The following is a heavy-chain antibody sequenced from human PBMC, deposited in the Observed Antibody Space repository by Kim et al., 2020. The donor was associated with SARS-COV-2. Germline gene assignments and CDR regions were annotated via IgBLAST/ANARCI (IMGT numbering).Heavy chain of an antibody. CDR3: ARDLRKGYCSSTSCGGVDV. Sequence: RVTISVDTSKNQFSLKLSSVTAADTAVYYCARDLRKGYCSSTSCGGVDVWGQGTTVTVSS. J-gene: IGHJ6*02. V-gene: IGHV4-31*02. D-gene: IGHD2-2*01.